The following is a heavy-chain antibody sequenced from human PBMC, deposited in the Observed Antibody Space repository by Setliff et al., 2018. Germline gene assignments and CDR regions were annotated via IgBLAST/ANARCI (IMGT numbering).Heavy chain of an antibody. CDR1: GFSITNGYY. D-gene: IGHD2-15*01. CDR2: IFQSGIT. Sequence: PSETLSLTCAVSGFSITNGYYWGWIRQSPGKQLEWIGNIFQSGITFYNPSLKSRVTISLDPSQNQFSLKLRSVTAADTAMYYCARGCAAGACYSDYYYYMDVWGKGTTVTVSS. V-gene: IGHV4-38-2*01. J-gene: IGHJ6*03. CDR3: ARGCAAGACYSDYYYYMDV.